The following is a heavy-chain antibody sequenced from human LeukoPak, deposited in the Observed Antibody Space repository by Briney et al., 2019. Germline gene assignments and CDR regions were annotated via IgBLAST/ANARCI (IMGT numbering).Heavy chain of an antibody. J-gene: IGHJ4*02. CDR3: AREVYDFWSGYYFDP. Sequence: ASVKVSCKACGYTFTSYGISWVRQAPGQGLEWMGWISAYNGNTNYAQKLQDRVTMTTDTSTSTAYMELRSLRSDDTAVYYCAREVYDFWSGYYFDPWGQGTLVTVSS. D-gene: IGHD3-3*01. V-gene: IGHV1-18*01. CDR1: GYTFTSYG. CDR2: ISAYNGNT.